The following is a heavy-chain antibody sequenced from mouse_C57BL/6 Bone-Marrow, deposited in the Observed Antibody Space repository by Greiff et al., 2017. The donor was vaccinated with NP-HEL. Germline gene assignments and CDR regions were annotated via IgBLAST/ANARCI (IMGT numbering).Heavy chain of an antibody. D-gene: IGHD2-3*01. V-gene: IGHV1-63*01. J-gene: IGHJ1*03. Sequence: QVQLQQSGAELVRPGTSVKMSCKASGYTFTNYWIGWAKQRPGHGLEWIGDIYPGGGYTNYNEQFKGKATLTADKSSSTAYIQFSSLTSEDSAIYYCARSRWLLRPYWYFDVWGTGTTVTVSS. CDR2: IYPGGGYT. CDR3: ARSRWLLRPYWYFDV. CDR1: GYTFTNYW.